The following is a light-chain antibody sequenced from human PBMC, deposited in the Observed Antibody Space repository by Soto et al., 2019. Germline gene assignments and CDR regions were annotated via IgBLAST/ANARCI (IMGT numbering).Light chain of an antibody. J-gene: IGKJ1*01. Sequence: IVLTQSPSTLSLSPGERATLSCRASQSVSSSYLAWYQQKPGQAPRLLIYGASSRATGIPDRFSGSGSGTDFTLTISRLEPEDFAVYYCQQYGSSPTWTFGQGTKVDIK. CDR1: QSVSSSY. CDR3: QQYGSSPTWT. CDR2: GAS. V-gene: IGKV3-20*01.